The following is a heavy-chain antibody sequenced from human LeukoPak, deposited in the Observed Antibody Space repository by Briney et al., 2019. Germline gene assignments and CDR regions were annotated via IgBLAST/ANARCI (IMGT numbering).Heavy chain of an antibody. CDR2: IYPGDSDT. V-gene: IGHV5-51*01. CDR3: ARLGVRGVRGPFDY. D-gene: IGHD3-10*01. Sequence: GGSLQTSCQGSGSTFTSYWIGWGRQLPGKGLGWVGIIYPGDSDTRYSPSFQGQVTISADKSISTAYLQWSSLKASDTAMYYCARLGVRGVRGPFDYWGQGTLVSVS. CDR1: GSTFTSYW. J-gene: IGHJ4*02.